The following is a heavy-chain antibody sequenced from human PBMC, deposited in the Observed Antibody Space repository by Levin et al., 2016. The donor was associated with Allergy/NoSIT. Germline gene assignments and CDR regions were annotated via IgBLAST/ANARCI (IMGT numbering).Heavy chain of an antibody. V-gene: IGHV3-21*01. D-gene: IGHD3-9*01. CDR3: ARDRWGSYDILTGYYY. CDR1: GFTFSSYS. Sequence: GESLKISCAASGFTFSSYSMNWVRQAPGKGLEWVSSISSSSSYIYYADSVKGRFTISRDNAENSLYLQMNSLRAEDTAVYYCARDRWGSYDILTGYYYWGQGTLVTVSS. J-gene: IGHJ4*02. CDR2: ISSSSSYI.